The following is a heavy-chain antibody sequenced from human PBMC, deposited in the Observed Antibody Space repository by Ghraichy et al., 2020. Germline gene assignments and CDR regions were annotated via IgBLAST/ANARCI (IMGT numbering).Heavy chain of an antibody. Sequence: GESLNISCAASGFTFSSYSMNWVRQAPGKGLEWVSSISSSSSYIYYADSVKGRFTISRDNAKNSLYLQMNSLRAEDTAVYYCARDGSQIGQWLVPKGTNYYYYYNRDVGGKGTTVTVS. V-gene: IGHV3-21*01. CDR2: ISSSSSYI. D-gene: IGHD6-19*01. CDR1: GFTFSSYS. CDR3: ARDGSQIGQWLVPKGTNYYYYYNRDV. J-gene: IGHJ6*03.